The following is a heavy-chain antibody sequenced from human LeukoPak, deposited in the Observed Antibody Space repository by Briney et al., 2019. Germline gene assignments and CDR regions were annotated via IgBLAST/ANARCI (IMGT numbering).Heavy chain of an antibody. J-gene: IGHJ4*02. CDR2: INPSGGST. CDR1: GYTFTSYY. D-gene: IGHD3-3*01. V-gene: IGHV1-46*01. Sequence: ASVKVSCKAYGYTFTSYYIHWVRQAPGQGLEWMGIINPSGGSTTYAQKFQGRVTMTRDTSTRTVYMELSTLRSDDTAVYYCARDRLNVLQFSPPDDYWGQGTLVTVSS. CDR3: ARDRLNVLQFSPPDDY.